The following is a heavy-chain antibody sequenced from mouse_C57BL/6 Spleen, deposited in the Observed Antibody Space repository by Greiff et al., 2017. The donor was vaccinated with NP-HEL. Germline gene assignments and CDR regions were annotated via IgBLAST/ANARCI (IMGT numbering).Heavy chain of an antibody. D-gene: IGHD1-1*01. Sequence: VKLQQPGAELVKPGASVKMSCKASGYTFTSYWITWVKQRPGQGLEWIGDIYPGSGSTNYNEKFKSKATLTVDTSSSTAYMQLSSLTSEDSAVYYCARNPSYYYGSRYAMDYWGQGTSVTVSS. CDR2: IYPGSGST. CDR1: GYTFTSYW. CDR3: ARNPSYYYGSRYAMDY. J-gene: IGHJ4*01. V-gene: IGHV1-55*01.